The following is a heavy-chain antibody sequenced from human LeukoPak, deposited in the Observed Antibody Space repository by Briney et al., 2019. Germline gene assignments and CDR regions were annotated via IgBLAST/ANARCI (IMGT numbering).Heavy chain of an antibody. CDR1: GGSISSYY. V-gene: IGHV4-59*01. Sequence: SETLSLTCTVSGGSISSYYWSWIRQPPGKGLEWIGYIYYSGSTNYNPSLKSRVTISVDTSKNQFSLKLSSVTAADTAVYDCARVSFYYGSGSQPSYYYYYYMDVWGKGTTVTVSS. CDR3: ARVSFYYGSGSQPSYYYYYYMDV. J-gene: IGHJ6*03. CDR2: IYYSGST. D-gene: IGHD3-10*01.